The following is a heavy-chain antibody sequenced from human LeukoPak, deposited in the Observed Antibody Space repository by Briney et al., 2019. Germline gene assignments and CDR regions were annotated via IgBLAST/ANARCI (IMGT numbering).Heavy chain of an antibody. D-gene: IGHD6-13*01. CDR2: ISPGDSDT. CDR1: GYSFTSYW. J-gene: IGHJ4*02. Sequence: GESRKISRKGSGYSFTSYWIGGVRQMPGKGLEWMGIISPGDSDTRYSPSFQGQVTISADKSISTAYLQWSSLKAWDAAMYYCARHRGIAAAGLYYFDNWGQGTLVTVSS. CDR3: ARHRGIAAAGLYYFDN. V-gene: IGHV5-51*01.